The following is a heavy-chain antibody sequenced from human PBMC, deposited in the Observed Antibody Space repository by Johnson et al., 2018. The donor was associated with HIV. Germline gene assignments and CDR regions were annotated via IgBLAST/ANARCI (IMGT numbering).Heavy chain of an antibody. D-gene: IGHD6-19*01. V-gene: IGHV3-30*02. J-gene: IGHJ3*02. CDR3: ANIAVVYAFDI. CDR2: MWYDGSNK. Sequence: QVQLVESGGGLVQPGGSLRLSCAASGFTFSTYGMHWVRQAPGKGLECVAVMWYDGSNKYYAESVKGRFTISRDNSKNTLYLQMNSLRAEDTAVYYCANIAVVYAFDIWGQGTMVTVSS. CDR1: GFTFSTYG.